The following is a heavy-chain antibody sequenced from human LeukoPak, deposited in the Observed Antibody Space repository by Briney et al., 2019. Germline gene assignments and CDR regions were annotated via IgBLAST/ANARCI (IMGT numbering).Heavy chain of an antibody. CDR3: ARQPDGDYVWFDP. J-gene: IGHJ5*02. D-gene: IGHD4-17*01. CDR1: GGSFSGYY. V-gene: IGHV4-34*01. Sequence: PSETLSLTCAVYGGSFSGYYWSWIRQPPGKGLEWIGEINHSGSTNSNPSLKSRVTISVDTSKNQFSLKLSSVTAADTAVYYCARQPDGDYVWFDPWGQGTLVTVSS. CDR2: INHSGST.